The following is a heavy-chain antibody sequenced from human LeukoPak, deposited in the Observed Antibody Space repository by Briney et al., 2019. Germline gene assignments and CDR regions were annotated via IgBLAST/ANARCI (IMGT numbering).Heavy chain of an antibody. CDR1: GYSFTSYW. Sequence: GESLKISCEGSGYSFTSYWIGWVRQLPGKGLEWMGIIYPGDSDTRCSPSFQGQVTISADKSISTAYLQWSSLKASDTAMYYCARSRSGSGSFDGMDVWGQGTTVTVSS. J-gene: IGHJ6*02. V-gene: IGHV5-51*01. CDR2: IYPGDSDT. CDR3: ARSRSGSGSFDGMDV. D-gene: IGHD3-10*01.